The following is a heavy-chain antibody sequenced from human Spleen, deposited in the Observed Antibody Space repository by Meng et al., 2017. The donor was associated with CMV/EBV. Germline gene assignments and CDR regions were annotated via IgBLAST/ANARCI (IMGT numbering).Heavy chain of an antibody. V-gene: IGHV3-21*01. J-gene: IGHJ6*02. CDR1: GFTFSSYS. CDR2: ISSSSSYI. CDR3: TKGLNSGLNYYYYGMDV. D-gene: IGHD1-14*01. Sequence: GESLKISCAASGFTFSSYSMNWVRQAPGKGLEWVSSISSSSSYIYYADSVKGRFTISRDNAKNSLYLQMNSPRAEDTAVYYCTKGLNSGLNYYYYGMDVWGQGTTVTVSS.